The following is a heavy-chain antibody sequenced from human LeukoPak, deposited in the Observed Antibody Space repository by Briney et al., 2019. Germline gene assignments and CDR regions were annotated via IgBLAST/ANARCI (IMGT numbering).Heavy chain of an antibody. CDR3: ARGYSGYEYYFDY. CDR1: GFTVSSNY. J-gene: IGHJ4*02. D-gene: IGHD5-12*01. V-gene: IGHV3-53*01. CDR2: IYSGGST. Sequence: GGSLRLSCAASGFTVSSNYMSWVRQAPGKGLEWVPVIYSGGSTYYADSVKGRFTISRDNSKNTLYLQMNSLRAEDTAVYYCARGYSGYEYYFDYWGQGTLVTVSS.